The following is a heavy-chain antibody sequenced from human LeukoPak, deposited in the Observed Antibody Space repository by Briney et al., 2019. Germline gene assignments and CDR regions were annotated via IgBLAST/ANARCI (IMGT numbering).Heavy chain of an antibody. D-gene: IGHD5-12*01. J-gene: IGHJ5*02. CDR2: IYYTGST. Sequence: KPSETLSLTCTVSGGSISSGGYFWTWIRQHPGKGLEWIGHIYYTGSTYYNPSLKSRVTISVDTSKNQFSLKLNSVTAADTAVYYCARGIRDGYDFPMGLRRRYNWFDPWGQGTLVTVSS. V-gene: IGHV4-31*03. CDR1: GGSISSGGYF. CDR3: ARGIRDGYDFPMGLRRRYNWFDP.